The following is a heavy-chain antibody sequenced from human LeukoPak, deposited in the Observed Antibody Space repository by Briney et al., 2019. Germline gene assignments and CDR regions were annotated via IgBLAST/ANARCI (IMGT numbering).Heavy chain of an antibody. CDR3: ARDLLNEGNHLDY. CDR2: IYYSGST. CDR1: GGSISSGDYY. V-gene: IGHV4-30-4*01. D-gene: IGHD4-23*01. J-gene: IGHJ4*02. Sequence: PSETLSLTCTVSGGSISSGDYYWSWIRQPPGKGLEWIGYIYYSGSTYYNPSLKSRVTISVDTSRNQFSLKLSSVTAADTAVYYCARDLLNEGNHLDYWGQGTLVTVSS.